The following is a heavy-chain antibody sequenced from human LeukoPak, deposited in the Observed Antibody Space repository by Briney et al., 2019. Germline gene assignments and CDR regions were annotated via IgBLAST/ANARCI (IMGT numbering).Heavy chain of an antibody. CDR3: ASAYDSSGYYYLPFDY. D-gene: IGHD3-22*01. CDR1: GYSISSGYY. CDR2: IYHSGST. V-gene: IGHV4-38-2*02. J-gene: IGHJ4*02. Sequence: SETLSLTCTVSGYSISSGYYWGWIRQPPGQGLEWIGSIYHSGSTYYNPSLKSRVTISVDTSKNQFSLKLSSVTAADTAVYYCASAYDSSGYYYLPFDYWGQGTLVTVSS.